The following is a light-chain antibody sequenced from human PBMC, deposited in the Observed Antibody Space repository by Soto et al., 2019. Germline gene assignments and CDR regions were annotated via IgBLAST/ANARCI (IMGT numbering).Light chain of an antibody. V-gene: IGKV3-20*01. CDR2: GAS. Sequence: EIVLTQSPGTLSFSPGERATLSCRASQSVSSSYLAWYQQKLGQAPSLLIHGASNRATDIPDRFSGSGSGTDFILTISRLEPEDFAVYFCQQYGSPPVTFGQGTKLEI. CDR1: QSVSSSY. J-gene: IGKJ2*01. CDR3: QQYGSPPVT.